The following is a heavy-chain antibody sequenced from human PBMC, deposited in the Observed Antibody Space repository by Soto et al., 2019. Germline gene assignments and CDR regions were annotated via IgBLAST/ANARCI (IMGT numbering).Heavy chain of an antibody. CDR2: VHSDGST. D-gene: IGHD3-10*01. V-gene: IGHV4-59*02. CDR3: ARESAGSHKNNWFDP. CDR1: GASVTSYY. J-gene: IGHJ5*02. Sequence: QVQLQESGPGLVKPSETLSLTCTVSGASVTSYYWSWVRQPPGQGLEWIGFVHSDGSTKYNPPLKSRVTFSVDASQNHLSLRLRSVTAADTAVYYCARESAGSHKNNWFDPWGQGTLVTVSS.